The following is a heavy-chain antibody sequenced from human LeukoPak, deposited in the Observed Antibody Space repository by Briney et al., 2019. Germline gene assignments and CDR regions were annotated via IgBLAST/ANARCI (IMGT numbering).Heavy chain of an antibody. CDR2: INPSGGST. Sequence: ASVKVSCKASGYTFTSYYMHWVRQAPGQGLEWMGIINPSGGSTSYAQKFQGRVTMTRDTSTSTVYMELSSLRSEDTAVYYCARAGGAAGTYYYYYYMDVWGKGTTVTVSS. V-gene: IGHV1-46*01. J-gene: IGHJ6*03. CDR3: ARAGGAAGTYYYYYYMDV. CDR1: GYTFTSYY. D-gene: IGHD6-13*01.